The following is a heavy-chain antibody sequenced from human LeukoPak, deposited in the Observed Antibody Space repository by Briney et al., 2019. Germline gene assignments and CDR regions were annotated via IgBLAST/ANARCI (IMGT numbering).Heavy chain of an antibody. V-gene: IGHV5-51*01. CDR2: IYPGDSDT. CDR1: GYSFSNYW. D-gene: IGHD2-2*02. Sequence: GESLEISCEVSGYSFSNYWIAWVRQMPGKGLEWMGIIYPGDSDTRYSPFFQGQVTFSVDKSISTAYLQWSSLKASDTAIYYCARRFCDTSTCYKEAFDIWGQGTMVTVSS. J-gene: IGHJ3*02. CDR3: ARRFCDTSTCYKEAFDI.